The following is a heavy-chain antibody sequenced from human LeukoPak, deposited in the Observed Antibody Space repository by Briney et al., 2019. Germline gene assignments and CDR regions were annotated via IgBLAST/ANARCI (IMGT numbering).Heavy chain of an antibody. J-gene: IGHJ4*02. Sequence: VASVKVSCKASGYTFTGYYMHWVRQAPGQGLEWMGWINPNSGGTNYAQKFQGRVTMTRDTSNSTAYMELSRLRSDDTAVYYCARDSSYGDLEGAFDYWGQGTLVTVSS. CDR1: GYTFTGYY. D-gene: IGHD4-17*01. V-gene: IGHV1-2*02. CDR2: INPNSGGT. CDR3: ARDSSYGDLEGAFDY.